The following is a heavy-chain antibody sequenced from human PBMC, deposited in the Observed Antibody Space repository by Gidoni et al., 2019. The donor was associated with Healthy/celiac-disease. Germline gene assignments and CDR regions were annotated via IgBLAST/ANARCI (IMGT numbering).Heavy chain of an antibody. Sequence: QVQLVESGGGVVQPGRALRLCWAARGFTVSRYGMHWVRPAPGKGREWVAVTLYDGSNKYYADSVKGRFTISRDNSKNTLYLQLNSLSAEDTTVYYCARGNRIQLWSPSFDYWGQGTLVTVSS. CDR2: TLYDGSNK. CDR1: GFTVSRYG. J-gene: IGHJ4*02. CDR3: ARGNRIQLWSPSFDY. D-gene: IGHD5-18*01. V-gene: IGHV3-33*01.